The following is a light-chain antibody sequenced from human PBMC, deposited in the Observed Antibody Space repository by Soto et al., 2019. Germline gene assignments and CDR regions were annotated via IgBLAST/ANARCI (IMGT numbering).Light chain of an antibody. Sequence: DVVMTQAPLSLPITLGPPAHISCRSSPSLVDSDGNTYLNWCQQRPGQSPRRLIYKISNRVAGGPDRFSGSGAGTDFTLKISRVEAEDVGVYYCMQGTHWPPTFGQGTKVDI. CDR3: MQGTHWPPT. J-gene: IGKJ1*01. CDR1: PSLVDSDGNTY. CDR2: KIS. V-gene: IGKV2-30*01.